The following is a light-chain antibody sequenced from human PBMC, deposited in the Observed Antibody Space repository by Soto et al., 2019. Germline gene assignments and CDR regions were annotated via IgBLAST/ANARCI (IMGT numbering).Light chain of an antibody. CDR2: AAS. V-gene: IGKV1-39*01. J-gene: IGKJ2*01. CDR3: QQSYSTLYT. CDR1: QSISSY. Sequence: DIQMHQSPSSLSASGGDRVTITCRASQSISSYLNWYQQKPGKAPKLLIYAASSLQSGVPSRFSGSGSGTDFTLTISSLQPEDFATYYCQQSYSTLYTFGQGTKLEIK.